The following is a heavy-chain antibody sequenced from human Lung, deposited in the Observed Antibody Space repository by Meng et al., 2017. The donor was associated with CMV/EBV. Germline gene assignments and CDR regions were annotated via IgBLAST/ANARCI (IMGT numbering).Heavy chain of an antibody. V-gene: IGHV4-4*02. J-gene: IGHJ4*02. D-gene: IGHD6-6*01. Sequence: SETLSLTCAVSGDSISSSNWWSWVRQPPGKGLEWIGEIYHSGSTNYNPSLKSRVTISVDKSKNQFSLKLSSVTAADTAVYYCARGDSSSSSSYFDYWGQGTLVTVSS. CDR2: IYHSGST. CDR3: ARGDSSSSSSYFDY. CDR1: GDSISSSNW.